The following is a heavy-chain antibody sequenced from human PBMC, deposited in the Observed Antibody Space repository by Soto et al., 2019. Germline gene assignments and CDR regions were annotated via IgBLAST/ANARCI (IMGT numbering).Heavy chain of an antibody. J-gene: IGHJ4*02. CDR2: IVVGSGNT. V-gene: IGHV1-58*01. Sequence: SVKVSCKASGFTFTSSAVQWVRQARGQRLEWIGWIVVGSGNTNYAQKFQERVTITRDMSTSTAYMELSSLRSEDTAVYYCAADPSEYCGGDCYDYWGQGTLVTVSS. D-gene: IGHD2-21*01. CDR1: GFTFTSSA. CDR3: AADPSEYCGGDCYDY.